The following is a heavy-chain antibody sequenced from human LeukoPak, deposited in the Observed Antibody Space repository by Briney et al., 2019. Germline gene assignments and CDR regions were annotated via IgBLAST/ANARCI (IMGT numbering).Heavy chain of an antibody. V-gene: IGHV3-23*01. J-gene: IGHJ4*02. CDR3: AKDLGYSYGYPLGY. D-gene: IGHD5-18*01. CDR2: ISGSGGST. CDR1: GFTFSSYA. Sequence: GGSLRLSCAASGFTFSSYAMSWVRQAPGKGLEWVSAISGSGGSTYYADSVKGRFTISRDNSKNTLYLQMNSLRAEDTAVYYCAKDLGYSYGYPLGYWGQGTLVTVSS.